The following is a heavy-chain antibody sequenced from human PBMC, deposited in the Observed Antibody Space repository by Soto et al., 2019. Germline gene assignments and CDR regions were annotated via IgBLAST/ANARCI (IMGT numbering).Heavy chain of an antibody. J-gene: IGHJ4*02. D-gene: IGHD6-6*01. V-gene: IGHV3-23*01. Sequence: EVQLLESGGGLVQRGGSQRLSCAASGFTFTSYVMSWVRQAPGKGLEWVAGISGGGSTAFYADSVKGRFTISRDNAKNTLVLQMDSLRAEDTAIYYCARDRHSSSSGYFEYWGQGTLVTVSS. CDR1: GFTFTSYV. CDR3: ARDRHSSSSGYFEY. CDR2: ISGGGSTA.